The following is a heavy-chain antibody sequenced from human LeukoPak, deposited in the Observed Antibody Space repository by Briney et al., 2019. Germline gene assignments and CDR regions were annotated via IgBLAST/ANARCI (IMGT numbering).Heavy chain of an antibody. CDR3: ARGYRGPNYFDY. V-gene: IGHV4-39*01. Sequence: PSETLSLTCTVSGGSISSSSYYWGWIRQPPGKGLEWIGSIYYSGSTYYNPSLKSRVTISVDTSKNQFSLKLSSVTAADTAVYYCARGYRGPNYFDYWGQEPLVTVPS. CDR2: IYYSGST. D-gene: IGHD5-12*01. CDR1: GGSISSSSYY. J-gene: IGHJ4*02.